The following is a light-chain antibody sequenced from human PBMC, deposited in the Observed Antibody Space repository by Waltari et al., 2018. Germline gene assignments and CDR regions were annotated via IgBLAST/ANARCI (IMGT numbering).Light chain of an antibody. CDR2: GAS. J-gene: IGKJ1*01. Sequence: EIVMTQSPATLSVSPGDGATLSGRASQSMSSNLAWDQQKPGPAPRLLIYGASTRATGIPARFSGGGSGAEYTLTIRSLQSDDVAVYYCQQYHDWPPWTFGQGTRVEIK. V-gene: IGKV3-15*01. CDR3: QQYHDWPPWT. CDR1: QSMSSN.